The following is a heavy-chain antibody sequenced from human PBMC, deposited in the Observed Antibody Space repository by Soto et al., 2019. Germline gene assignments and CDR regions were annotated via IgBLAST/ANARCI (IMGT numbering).Heavy chain of an antibody. CDR2: ISGSGGST. CDR1: GFTFSSYA. V-gene: IGHV3-23*01. Sequence: GGSLRLSCAASGFTFSSYAMSWVRQAPGKGLEWVSAISGSGGSTYYADSVKGRFTISRDSARKSLYLHMSSLRVEDTAVYYCARDTAFINSGFFDAWGQGTPVTVSS. CDR3: ARDTAFINSGFFDA. D-gene: IGHD3-22*01. J-gene: IGHJ5*02.